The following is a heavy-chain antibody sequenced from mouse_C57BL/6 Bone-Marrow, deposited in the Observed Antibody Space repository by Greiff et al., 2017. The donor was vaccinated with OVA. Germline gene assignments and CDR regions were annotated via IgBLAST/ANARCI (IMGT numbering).Heavy chain of an antibody. Sequence: QVQLKESDAELVKPGASVKISCKVSGYTFTDHTIHWMKQRPEQGLEWIGYIYPRDGRTKYNDKFKGKATLTADKSSSTAYMQLNSLTSEDSAVYFCARWGGSHWYFDVWGTGTTVTVSS. V-gene: IGHV1-78*01. D-gene: IGHD1-1*01. CDR2: IYPRDGRT. CDR3: ARWGGSHWYFDV. CDR1: GYTFTDHT. J-gene: IGHJ1*03.